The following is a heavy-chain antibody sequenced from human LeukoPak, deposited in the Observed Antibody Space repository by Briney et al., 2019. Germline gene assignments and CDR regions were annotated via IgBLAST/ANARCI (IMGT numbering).Heavy chain of an antibody. V-gene: IGHV4-39*07. CDR2: IYYSGST. CDR1: GGSISSISYY. Sequence: PSETLSLTCTVSGGSISSISYYWGWIRQPPGTGLEWIGSIYYSGSTYYNPSLKSRVTISVDTSKNQFSLKLSSVTAADTAVYYCARSIAARHYYMDVWGKGTTVTVSS. CDR3: ARSIAARHYYMDV. D-gene: IGHD6-6*01. J-gene: IGHJ6*03.